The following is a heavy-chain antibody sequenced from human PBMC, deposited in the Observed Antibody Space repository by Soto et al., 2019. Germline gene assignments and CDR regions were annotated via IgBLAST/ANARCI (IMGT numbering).Heavy chain of an antibody. CDR1: GFTFSSYA. J-gene: IGHJ4*02. CDR2: ISGSGDST. Sequence: EVQLLESGGGLVQPGGSLRLSCADSGFTFSSYAMRWVRQAPGKGLEWVSAISGSGDSTYYADSVKGRFTTSRDNSKNTLYLQMNSLRAEDTAVYYCARRGSGSYYDYGGQGTLVTVSS. D-gene: IGHD1-26*01. CDR3: ARRGSGSYYDY. V-gene: IGHV3-23*01.